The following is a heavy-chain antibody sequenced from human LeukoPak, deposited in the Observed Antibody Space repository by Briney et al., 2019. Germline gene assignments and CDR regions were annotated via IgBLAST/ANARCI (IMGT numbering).Heavy chain of an antibody. CDR3: ARGRGRLVVSPLGDAFDI. CDR1: GGTFSSYA. V-gene: IGHV1-69*13. J-gene: IGHJ3*02. Sequence: ASVKVSCKASGGTFSSYAISWVRQAPGQGLEWMGGIIPIFGTANYAQKFQGRVTITADESTSTAYMELSSLRSEDTAVYYCARGRGRLVVSPLGDAFDIWGQGTMVTVSS. CDR2: IIPIFGTA. D-gene: IGHD2-2*01.